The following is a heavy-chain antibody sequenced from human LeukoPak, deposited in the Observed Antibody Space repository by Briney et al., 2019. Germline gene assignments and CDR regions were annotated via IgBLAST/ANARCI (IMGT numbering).Heavy chain of an antibody. Sequence: GGSLRLSCAASGFTFSSYWMSWVRQAPGKGLEWVAHIKEDGSEKYYVDSVKGRFTISRDNAKNSLYLQMNSLRAEDTAVYYCARVGPLESSSWYVDAFDIWGQGTMVTVSS. CDR3: ARVGPLESSSWYVDAFDI. CDR2: IKEDGSEK. J-gene: IGHJ3*02. D-gene: IGHD6-13*01. CDR1: GFTFSSYW. V-gene: IGHV3-7*01.